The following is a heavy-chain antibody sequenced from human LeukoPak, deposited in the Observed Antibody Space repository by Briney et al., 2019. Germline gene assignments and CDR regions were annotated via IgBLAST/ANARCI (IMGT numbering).Heavy chain of an antibody. V-gene: IGHV3-30*02. CDR2: IRYDGSNK. CDR3: AQDGGGFDY. CDR1: GFTISSYC. J-gene: IGHJ4*02. D-gene: IGHD3-16*01. Sequence: GESLRLSCSASGFTISSYCMHWVRQAPGKGLEGVAFIRYDGSNKYYADSVKGRFTISRDNSTNPLYLQMTSLRAEDTAVYYCAQDGGGFDYWGQGTLVTVSS.